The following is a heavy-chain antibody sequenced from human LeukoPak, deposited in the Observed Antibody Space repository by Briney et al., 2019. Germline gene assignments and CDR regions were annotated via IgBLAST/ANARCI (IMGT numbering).Heavy chain of an antibody. V-gene: IGHV4-59*11. CDR1: GGSISPHY. CDR3: VRYDGPFEY. D-gene: IGHD3-16*01. Sequence: KPSETLSLTCTVSGGSISPHYWTWIRQTPGKGLEWIGYVYYNGLTSYNASLRSRLILSVDTARNQVSLKLTSVTAADTAVYYCVRYDGPFEYWGQGTLVTVSS. J-gene: IGHJ4*02. CDR2: VYYNGLT.